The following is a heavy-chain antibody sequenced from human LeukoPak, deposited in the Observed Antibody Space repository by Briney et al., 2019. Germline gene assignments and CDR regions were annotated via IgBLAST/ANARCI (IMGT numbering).Heavy chain of an antibody. V-gene: IGHV4-39*01. CDR1: GASISSSSYY. CDR3: ARAGRSQGLY. Sequence: PSETLSLTCSVSGASISSSSYYWGWIRQPPGKGLEWIGCFSYSESTYYNPSLKSRVTISVDTSKHQFSLKVRSVTAADSAVYYCARAGRSQGLYWGQGTLVTVSS. CDR2: FSYSEST. J-gene: IGHJ4*02. D-gene: IGHD2-2*02.